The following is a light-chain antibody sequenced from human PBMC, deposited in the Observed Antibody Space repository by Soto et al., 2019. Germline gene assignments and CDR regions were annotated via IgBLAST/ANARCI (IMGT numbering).Light chain of an antibody. Sequence: EIVMTQSPATLSVSPGERATLSCRASQTVYSNLAWYQQKPGQAPGLLIYVTSTRATGIPARFSASGSGTEFTLTISSLQSEDFAVYFCQQYNKWPLSFGGGTKVEIK. V-gene: IGKV3-15*01. CDR3: QQYNKWPLS. CDR1: QTVYSN. J-gene: IGKJ4*01. CDR2: VTS.